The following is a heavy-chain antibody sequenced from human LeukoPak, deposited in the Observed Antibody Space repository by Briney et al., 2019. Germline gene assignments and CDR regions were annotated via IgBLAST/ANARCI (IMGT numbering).Heavy chain of an antibody. Sequence: SQTLSLTCAICGDSVSSNSAAWNWIRQSPSRGLEWLGRTYYRSKWYHDYAVSVKSRLTINPDTSKNQFSLQLNSVIPEDTAVYYCARGGIGYCDSSSCYFDYWGQGTLVTVSS. CDR3: ARGGIGYCDSSSCYFDY. J-gene: IGHJ4*02. CDR1: GDSVSSNSAA. V-gene: IGHV6-1*01. D-gene: IGHD2-2*01. CDR2: TYYRSKWYH.